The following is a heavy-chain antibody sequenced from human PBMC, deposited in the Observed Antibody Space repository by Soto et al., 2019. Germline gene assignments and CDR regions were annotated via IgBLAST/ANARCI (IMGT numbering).Heavy chain of an antibody. D-gene: IGHD3-3*01. Sequence: GGSLRLSCCVSGFTFSSHAMSWVRQAPGKGLECVSGISGSGGTTFYADSVKGRFTISRDNSKKTLYLQMNGLRAEDTAVYYCARTPYDFWSPGQFYFDHWGQGTLVTVS. J-gene: IGHJ4*02. CDR2: ISGSGGTT. CDR1: GFTFSSHA. CDR3: ARTPYDFWSPGQFYFDH. V-gene: IGHV3-23*01.